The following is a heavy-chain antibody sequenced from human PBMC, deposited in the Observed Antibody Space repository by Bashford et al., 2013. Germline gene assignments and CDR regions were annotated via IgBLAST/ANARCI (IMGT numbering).Heavy chain of an antibody. CDR3: AKKDYGGNEDWFDP. J-gene: IGHJ5*02. Sequence: ASVKVSCKASAYTFIGYYIHWVRQAPGQGLEWMGWINPNSGGTNYAQKFQGRVTMTGDTSISTAYMELSRLRSDDTAVYYCAKKDYGGNEDWFDPWGQGTLVTVSS. CDR2: INPNSGGT. D-gene: IGHD4-23*01. CDR1: AYTFIGYY. V-gene: IGHV1-2*02.